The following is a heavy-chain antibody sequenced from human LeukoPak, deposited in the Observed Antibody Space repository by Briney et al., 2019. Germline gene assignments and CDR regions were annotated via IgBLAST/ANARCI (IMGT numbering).Heavy chain of an antibody. CDR2: IYYSGST. V-gene: IGHV4-59*01. J-gene: IGHJ5*02. Sequence: SETLSLTCTVSGGSISSYYWSWIRQPPGKGLEWIGYIYYSGSTNYNPSLKSRVTISVDTSKNQFSLKVSSVTAADTAVYYCARERTMVREMSWFDPWGQGTLVTVSS. CDR3: ARERTMVREMSWFDP. D-gene: IGHD3-10*01. CDR1: GGSISSYY.